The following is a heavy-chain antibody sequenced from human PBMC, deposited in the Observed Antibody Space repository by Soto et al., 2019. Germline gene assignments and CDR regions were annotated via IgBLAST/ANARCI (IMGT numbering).Heavy chain of an antibody. J-gene: IGHJ4*02. Sequence: QVQVVQSGTEVKKPGSSVKVSCKISGGAFSTYGIHWVRQAPGQGLEWVGGIVPIFGTTRNAQKFQDRVTFSADKSASTAYMDLTSLTSEDTAIYFCGRVSLYGDVGYYDFWGRGTLIAVSS. CDR3: GRVSLYGDVGYYDF. CDR1: GGAFSTYG. CDR2: IVPIFGTT. V-gene: IGHV1-69*06. D-gene: IGHD4-17*01.